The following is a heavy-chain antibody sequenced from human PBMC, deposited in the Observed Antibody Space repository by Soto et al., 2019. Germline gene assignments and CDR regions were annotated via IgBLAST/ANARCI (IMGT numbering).Heavy chain of an antibody. CDR2: ISSSSSTI. CDR1: GFTFSSYS. D-gene: IGHD6-6*01. J-gene: IGHJ3*02. CDR3: ARDLGRWRIAARRDAFDI. V-gene: IGHV3-48*01. Sequence: LRLSCAASGFTFSSYSMNWVRQAPGKGLEWVSYISSSSSTIYYADSVKGRFTISRDNAKNSLYLQMNSLRAEDTAVYYCARDLGRWRIAARRDAFDIWGQGTMVTVSS.